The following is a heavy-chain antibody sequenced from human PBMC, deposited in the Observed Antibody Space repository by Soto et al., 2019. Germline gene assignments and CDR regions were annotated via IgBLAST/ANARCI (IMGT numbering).Heavy chain of an antibody. Sequence: SVKLSCKASGGTFSSNAISWVRQAPGQGLEWMGGIIPIFGTANYAQKFQGRVTITADESTSTAYMELSSLRSEDTAVYYCARGYSSSWAYYFDYWGQGTLVTVSS. CDR2: IIPIFGTA. J-gene: IGHJ4*02. D-gene: IGHD6-13*01. CDR1: GGTFSSNA. V-gene: IGHV1-69*13. CDR3: ARGYSSSWAYYFDY.